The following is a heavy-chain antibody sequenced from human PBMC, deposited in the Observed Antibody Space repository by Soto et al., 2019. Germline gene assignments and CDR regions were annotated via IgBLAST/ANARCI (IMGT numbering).Heavy chain of an antibody. CDR1: GFTFSTYW. Sequence: EVQLVESGGGLVQPGGSLRLSCAASGFTFSTYWMSWVRQAPGTGLEWVANIKQDGSEKYYGDSVKGRFTISRDNAKNSLYLQMTSLRAEDTAVYYCASGSCCSTGCYGRWFDPWGQGTLVTVSS. CDR2: IKQDGSEK. CDR3: ASGSCCSTGCYGRWFDP. D-gene: IGHD2-2*03. V-gene: IGHV3-7*01. J-gene: IGHJ5*02.